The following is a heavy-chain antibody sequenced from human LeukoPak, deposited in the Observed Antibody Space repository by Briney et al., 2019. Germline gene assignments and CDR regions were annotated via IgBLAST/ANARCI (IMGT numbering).Heavy chain of an antibody. V-gene: IGHV3-21*01. CDR3: ARDIYSSSTVDY. CDR1: GFTFDDYG. J-gene: IGHJ4*02. D-gene: IGHD6-6*01. CDR2: ISSSSSYI. Sequence: GGSLRLSCAASGFTFDDYGMSWVRHAPGKGLEWVSSISSSSSYIYYADSVKGRFTISRDNAKNSLYLQMNSLRAEDTAVYYCARDIYSSSTVDYWGQGTLVTVSS.